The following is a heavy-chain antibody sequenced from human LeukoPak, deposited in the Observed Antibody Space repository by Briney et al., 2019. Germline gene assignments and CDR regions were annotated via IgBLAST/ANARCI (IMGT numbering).Heavy chain of an antibody. CDR3: ARGYYDILTGYFSSFDY. D-gene: IGHD3-9*01. V-gene: IGHV1-46*01. J-gene: IGHJ4*02. Sequence: GASVKVSCKASGYTFTSYYMHWVRQAPGQGLEWMGIINPSGGSTSYAQKFQGRVTMTRDTSTSTVYMELSSLRSEDTAVYYCARGYYDILTGYFSSFDYWGQGTLVTVSS. CDR2: INPSGGST. CDR1: GYTFTSYY.